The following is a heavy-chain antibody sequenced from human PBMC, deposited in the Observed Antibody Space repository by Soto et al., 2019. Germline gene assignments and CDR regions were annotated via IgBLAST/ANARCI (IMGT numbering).Heavy chain of an antibody. CDR1: GFSLSTSGVG. J-gene: IGHJ4*02. CDR2: IYWDDDK. V-gene: IGHV2-5*02. CDR3: AHRRIVFGVWDGGDFDS. D-gene: IGHD2-21*01. Sequence: SGPRLVNPTQTLTLTCTFSGFSLSTSGVGVGWIRQPPGKALEGLALIYWDDDKRYSPSLKSRLTITKDTSKNQVVLTMSNMDPVDTATYYCAHRRIVFGVWDGGDFDSWGQGILVTVSS.